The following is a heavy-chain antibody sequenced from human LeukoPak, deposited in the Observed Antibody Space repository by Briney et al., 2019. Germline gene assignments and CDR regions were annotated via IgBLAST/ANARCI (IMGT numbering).Heavy chain of an antibody. CDR3: ARHQGDY. Sequence: PSQTLSLTCTVSGGSISSGSYYWSWIRQPAGKGLEWIGRIYTSGSTSYNPSLKSRVTISVDTSKNQFSLKLSSVTAADTAVYYCARHQGDYWGQGTLVTVSS. V-gene: IGHV4-61*02. CDR2: IYTSGST. J-gene: IGHJ4*02. CDR1: GGSISSGSYY.